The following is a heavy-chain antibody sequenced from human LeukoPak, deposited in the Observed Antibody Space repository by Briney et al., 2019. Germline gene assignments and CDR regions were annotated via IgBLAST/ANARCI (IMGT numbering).Heavy chain of an antibody. Sequence: SETLSLTCTVSGGSISSYYWSWIRQPLGKGLEWIGYIYYRGSTNYNPSLKSRVTISVDTSKNQFSLKLSSVTAADTAVYYCARHYYYDTSGLFDYWGQGTLVTVSS. CDR2: IYYRGST. V-gene: IGHV4-59*08. D-gene: IGHD3-22*01. CDR1: GGSISSYY. CDR3: ARHYYYDTSGLFDY. J-gene: IGHJ4*02.